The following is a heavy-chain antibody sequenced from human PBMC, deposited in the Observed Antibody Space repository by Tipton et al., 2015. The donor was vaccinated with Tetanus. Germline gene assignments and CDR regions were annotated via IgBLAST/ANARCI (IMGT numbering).Heavy chain of an antibody. Sequence: SGFIFSSYGIHWVRQAPGKGLEWLAVSWYDGTDKYYADSVKGRFTISRDNSKNTLYLQMNSLRAEDTALYYCAREADCSGGSCFSGDFDTWGQGTRATVSS. CDR3: AREADCSGGSCFSGDFDT. D-gene: IGHD2-15*01. J-gene: IGHJ4*02. CDR2: SWYDGTDK. V-gene: IGHV3-33*01. CDR1: GFIFSSYG.